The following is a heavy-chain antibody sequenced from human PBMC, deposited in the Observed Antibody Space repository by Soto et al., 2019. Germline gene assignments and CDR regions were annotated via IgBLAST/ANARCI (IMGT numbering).Heavy chain of an antibody. Sequence: LRLSCAASGFTFSSYGMHWVRQAPGKGLEWVAVISYDGSNKYYADSVKGRFTTSRDNSKNTLYLQMNSLRAEDTAVYYCAKYSSSSGYYYGMDVWGQGTTVTVSS. D-gene: IGHD6-6*01. CDR2: ISYDGSNK. CDR1: GFTFSSYG. V-gene: IGHV3-30*18. J-gene: IGHJ6*02. CDR3: AKYSSSSGYYYGMDV.